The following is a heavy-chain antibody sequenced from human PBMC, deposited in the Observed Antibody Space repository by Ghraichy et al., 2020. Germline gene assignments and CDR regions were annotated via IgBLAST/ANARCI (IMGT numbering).Heavy chain of an antibody. D-gene: IGHD3-22*01. J-gene: IGHJ6*02. CDR1: GFSFSDYY. CDR2: IRRKVNSYTT. CDR3: VRGTNFYDSSGSGGMDG. Sequence: GGSLRLSCAASGFSFSDYYLDWVRQAPGKGLEWVARIRRKVNSYTTEYAASVRGRFTVSRDDSSNSLYLQMNSLETEDTAVYDCVRGTNFYDSSGSGGMDGWGQGTTVTVSS. V-gene: IGHV3-72*01.